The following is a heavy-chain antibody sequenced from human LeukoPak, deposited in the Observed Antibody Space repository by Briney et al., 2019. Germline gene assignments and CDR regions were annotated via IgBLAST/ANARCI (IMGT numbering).Heavy chain of an antibody. CDR2: INPNSGGT. D-gene: IGHD3-10*01. V-gene: IGHV1-2*02. J-gene: IGHJ4*02. CDR1: GYTFTGYY. CDR3: ASSSTVGWFGSFDY. Sequence: GASVKVSCKASGYTFTGYYMHWVRQAPGQGLEWMGWINPNSGGTNYAQKFQGRVTMTRDTSISTAYMELSRLRSDDTAVYYCASSSTVGWFGSFDYWGQGTLVTVSS.